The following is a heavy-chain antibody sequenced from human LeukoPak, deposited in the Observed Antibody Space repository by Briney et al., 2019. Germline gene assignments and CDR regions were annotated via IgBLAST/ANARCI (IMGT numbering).Heavy chain of an antibody. J-gene: IGHJ4*02. D-gene: IGHD3-22*01. CDR1: GGSFSGYY. Sequence: SESLSLTCAVYGGSFSGYYWSWIRQPPGKGLEWIGEITHSGSTNYNPSLKSRVTISVDTSKNQFSLKLSYVTAADTAVYFCARGPPTDYYDSSGFYYVFDYWGQGTLVTVSS. CDR2: ITHSGST. V-gene: IGHV4-34*01. CDR3: ARGPPTDYYDSSGFYYVFDY.